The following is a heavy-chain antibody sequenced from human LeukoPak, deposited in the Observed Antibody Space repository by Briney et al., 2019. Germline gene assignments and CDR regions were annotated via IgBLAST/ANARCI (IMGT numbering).Heavy chain of an antibody. D-gene: IGHD5-18*01. Sequence: SETLSLTCTVSGGSVSGGSYYWSWIRQPPGKGLEWIGYIYYSGSTNYNPSLKSRVTISVDTSKNQFSLKLSSMTAADTAVYYCARGSRGYSYGWGQGTLVTVSS. V-gene: IGHV4-61*01. CDR1: GGSVSGGSYY. CDR3: ARGSRGYSYG. CDR2: IYYSGST. J-gene: IGHJ4*02.